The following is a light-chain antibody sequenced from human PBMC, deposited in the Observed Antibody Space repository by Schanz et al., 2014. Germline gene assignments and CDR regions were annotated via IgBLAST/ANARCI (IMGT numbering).Light chain of an antibody. CDR1: QSVTSTY. CDR2: GVS. Sequence: EIVLTQSPGTLSLSPGERATLSCRASQSVTSTYLAWYQQKPGQAPRLLIYGVSSRATGISARFSGRGSGTDFTLTISSLEPEDFAVYYCQHYGSSPPFAFGQGTKLEIK. V-gene: IGKV3-20*01. J-gene: IGKJ2*01. CDR3: QHYGSSPPFA.